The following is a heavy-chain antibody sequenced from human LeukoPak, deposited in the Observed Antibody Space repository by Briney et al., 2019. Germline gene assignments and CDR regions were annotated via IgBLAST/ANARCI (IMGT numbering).Heavy chain of an antibody. V-gene: IGHV4-59*01. J-gene: IGHJ5*02. CDR3: ARERFGGVIVSGWFDP. Sequence: SETLSLTCTVSGGSISSYYWSWIRQPPGKGLEWIGYIYYSGSTNYNPSLKSRVTISVDTSKNQFSLKLSSVTAADTAVYYCARERFGGVIVSGWFDPWGQGTLVTVSS. CDR2: IYYSGST. D-gene: IGHD3-16*02. CDR1: GGSISSYY.